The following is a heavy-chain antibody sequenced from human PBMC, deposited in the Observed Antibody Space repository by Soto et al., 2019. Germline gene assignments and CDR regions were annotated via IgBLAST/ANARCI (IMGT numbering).Heavy chain of an antibody. V-gene: IGHV3-23*01. J-gene: IGHJ4*02. CDR3: AMVSRDGSTSPDY. Sequence: EVQLLESGGGLVQPGGSLRVSCAASGFTVSSYAMSWVRQAPGKGLEWVSGISGSGGTRIYADSVKGRFAISRDNSKKTLYLQMNSLRVEATAVYYCAMVSRDGSTSPDYWGQGTLVTVSS. CDR2: ISGSGGTR. CDR1: GFTVSSYA. D-gene: IGHD2-2*01.